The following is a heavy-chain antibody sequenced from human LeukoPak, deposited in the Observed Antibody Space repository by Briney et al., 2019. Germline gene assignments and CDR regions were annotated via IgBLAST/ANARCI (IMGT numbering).Heavy chain of an antibody. D-gene: IGHD6-19*01. CDR2: ISGSGGST. J-gene: IGHJ4*02. CDR3: AKDSSGWRFIDY. V-gene: IGHV3-23*01. CDR1: GFTFSSCA. Sequence: GGSLRLSCAASGFTFSSCAMNWVRQAPGKGLEWVSAISGSGGSTYYADSVKGRFTISRDNSKNTLYLQMNSLRAEDTAVYYCAKDSSGWRFIDYWGQGTLVTVSS.